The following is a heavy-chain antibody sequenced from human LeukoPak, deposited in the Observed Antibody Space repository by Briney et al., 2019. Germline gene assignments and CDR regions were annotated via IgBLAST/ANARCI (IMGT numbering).Heavy chain of an antibody. CDR2: IKSKTDGGTT. J-gene: IGHJ3*02. CDR3: TTYLYYYDSSGYYLGAFDI. Sequence: GGSLRLSCAASGFTFSNAWMSWVRQAPGKGLEWVGRIKSKTDGGTTDYAAPVKGRFTISRDDSKNTLYLQMNSLKTEDTAVYYCTTYLYYYDSSGYYLGAFDIWGQGTMVTVSS. D-gene: IGHD3-22*01. V-gene: IGHV3-15*01. CDR1: GFTFSNAW.